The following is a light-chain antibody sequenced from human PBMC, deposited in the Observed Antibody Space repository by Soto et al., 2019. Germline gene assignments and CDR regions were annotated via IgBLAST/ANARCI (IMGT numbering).Light chain of an antibody. Sequence: QSVLTQSPSASASPGQRITISCSGSSSNIGSNYVYWYQQFPGMAPKLLIYRNGQRPSGVPDRFSALKYVTTASLAIAGLRSEDEGDYYCSAWDASLSGPVFGGGTKLTVL. CDR2: RNG. CDR1: SSNIGSNY. V-gene: IGLV1-47*01. J-gene: IGLJ3*02. CDR3: SAWDASLSGPV.